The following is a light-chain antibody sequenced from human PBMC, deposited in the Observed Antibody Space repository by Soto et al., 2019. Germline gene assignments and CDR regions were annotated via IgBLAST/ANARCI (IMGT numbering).Light chain of an antibody. CDR2: DVS. CDR1: SSDVGGYNY. J-gene: IGLJ2*01. CDR3: SSTRV. V-gene: IGLV2-14*01. Sequence: QSVLTQPASVSGSPGQSITISCTGTSSDVGGYNYVSWYQQHPGKVPKLMIYDVSNRPSGVSNRFSGSKSGNTASLTISGLQAEDEADCTSSSTRVFGGGTKLTVL.